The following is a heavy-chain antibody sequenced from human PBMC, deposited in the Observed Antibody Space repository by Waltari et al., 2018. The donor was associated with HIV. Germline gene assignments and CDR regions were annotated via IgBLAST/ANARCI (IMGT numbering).Heavy chain of an antibody. CDR3: ARAVGYDYVWGSYADF. CDR1: NDDGPSFRHYWWSFRDSY. J-gene: IGHJ4*02. CDR2: VDHTGST. V-gene: IGHV4-34*01. Sequence: QVQLHQWGAGLLKPSETLSLTCAVYNDDGPSFRHYWWSFRDSYRPWMRQSPVKGLEWIGEVDHTGSTNYNGAFRGRVSVSVDTSKKQFSLRLSSVSDADTAVYFCARAVGYDYVWGSYADFWAQGTQVTVSS. D-gene: IGHD3-16*01.